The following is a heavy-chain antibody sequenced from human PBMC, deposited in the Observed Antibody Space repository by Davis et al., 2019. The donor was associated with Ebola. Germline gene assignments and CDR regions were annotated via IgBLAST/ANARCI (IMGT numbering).Heavy chain of an antibody. J-gene: IGHJ5*02. CDR3: ARERPAYNWNWGWLDP. D-gene: IGHD1-7*01. V-gene: IGHV1-46*03. Sequence: ASVKVSCKASGYTFTSYYMHWVRQAPGQGLEWMGWINAGNGNTKYSQKFQGRVTMTRDTSTSTVYMELSSLRSEDTAVYYCARERPAYNWNWGWLDPWGQGTLVTVSS. CDR1: GYTFTSYY. CDR2: INAGNGNT.